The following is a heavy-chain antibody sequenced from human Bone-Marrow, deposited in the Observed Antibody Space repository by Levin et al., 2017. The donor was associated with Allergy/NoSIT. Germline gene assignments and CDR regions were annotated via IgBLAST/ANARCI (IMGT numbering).Heavy chain of an antibody. Sequence: ASVKVSCKASGYTFTSYGISWVRQAPGQGLEWMGWISAYNGNTNYAQKLQGRVTMTTDKSTSTAYMELRSLRSDDTAVYYCARESGGILWFGDACDIWGQGTIVTVSS. D-gene: IGHD3-10*01. V-gene: IGHV1-18*01. CDR2: ISAYNGNT. CDR1: GYTFTSYG. CDR3: ARESGGILWFGDACDI. J-gene: IGHJ3*02.